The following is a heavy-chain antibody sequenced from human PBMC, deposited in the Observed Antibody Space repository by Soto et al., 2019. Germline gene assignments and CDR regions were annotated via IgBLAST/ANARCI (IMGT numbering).Heavy chain of an antibody. Sequence: QVQLVQSGAEVKKPGASVKVSCKASGYTFTSYGISWVRQAPGQGLEWMGWISAYNGNTNYAQKRQGRVTMTTDTSTSTAYMELRSLRSDDTAVYYCARDPFWRIQLWFGPNGYYFDYWGQGTLVTVSS. CDR3: ARDPFWRIQLWFGPNGYYFDY. V-gene: IGHV1-18*04. D-gene: IGHD5-18*01. J-gene: IGHJ4*02. CDR2: ISAYNGNT. CDR1: GYTFTSYG.